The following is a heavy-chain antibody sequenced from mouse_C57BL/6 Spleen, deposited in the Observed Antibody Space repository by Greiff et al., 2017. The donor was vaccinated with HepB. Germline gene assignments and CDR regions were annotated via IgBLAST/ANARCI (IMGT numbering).Heavy chain of an antibody. D-gene: IGHD1-1*01. J-gene: IGHJ2*01. Sequence: QVQLKQSGAELMKPGASVKLSCKATGYTFTGYWIEWVKQRPGHGLEWIGEILPGSGSTNYNEKFKGKATFTADTSSNTAYMQLSSLNTEESAIYYCARSYYGSSRYYFDYWGQGTTLTVSS. V-gene: IGHV1-9*01. CDR3: ARSYYGSSRYYFDY. CDR2: ILPGSGST. CDR1: GYTFTGYW.